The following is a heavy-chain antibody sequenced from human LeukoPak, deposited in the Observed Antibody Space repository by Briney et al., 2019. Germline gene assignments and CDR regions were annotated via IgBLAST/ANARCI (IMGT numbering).Heavy chain of an antibody. CDR3: AIGRTTAAGPRGENYYYYYMDV. Sequence: SETLSLTCAVYGGSFSGYYWSWIRQPPGKGLEWIGEINHSGSTNYNPSLKSRVAISVDTSKNQFSLKLSSVTAADTAVYYCAIGRTTAAGPRGENYYYYYMDVWGKGTTVTVSS. V-gene: IGHV4-34*01. J-gene: IGHJ6*03. CDR1: GGSFSGYY. CDR2: INHSGST. D-gene: IGHD6-13*01.